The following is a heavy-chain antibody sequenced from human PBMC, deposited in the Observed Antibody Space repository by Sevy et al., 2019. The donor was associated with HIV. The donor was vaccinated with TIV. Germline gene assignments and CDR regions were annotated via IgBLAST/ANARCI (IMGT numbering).Heavy chain of an antibody. D-gene: IGHD4-17*01. CDR3: ARDLPPSATTVAHFDY. J-gene: IGHJ4*02. CDR1: GFTVSSNY. Sequence: GGSLRLSCAASGFTVSSNYMSWVRQAPGKGLEWVSVIYSDGNTYYADSVKGRFTISRDNAKNSLYLQMNNLRAEDTAVYYCARDLPPSATTVAHFDYWGRGTLVTVSS. V-gene: IGHV3-53*01. CDR2: IYSDGNT.